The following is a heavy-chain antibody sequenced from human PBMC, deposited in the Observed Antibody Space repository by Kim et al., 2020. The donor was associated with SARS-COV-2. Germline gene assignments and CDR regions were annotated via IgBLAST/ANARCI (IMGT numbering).Heavy chain of an antibody. D-gene: IGHD2-8*01. CDR3: ARGGPYCTNGVCYYYYGMDV. J-gene: IGHJ6*02. Sequence: SVKVSCKASGGTFSSYAISWVLQAPGQGLEWMGGIIPIFGTANYAQKFQGRVTITADESTSTAYMELSSLRSEDTAVYYCARGGPYCTNGVCYYYYGMDVWGQGTTVTVSS. V-gene: IGHV1-69*13. CDR2: IIPIFGTA. CDR1: GGTFSSYA.